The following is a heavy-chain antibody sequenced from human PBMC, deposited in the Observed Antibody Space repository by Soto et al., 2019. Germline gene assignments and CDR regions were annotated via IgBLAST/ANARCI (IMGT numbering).Heavy chain of an antibody. V-gene: IGHV3-30-3*01. CDR1: GFIFSSYA. Sequence: QVQLVESGGRVVQPGRSLRLSCAASGFIFSSYAMHWVRQAPGKGLEWVAVISYDGSKKYFADTVKGRFNISRDNSKNTMYLQMNSLRAADTAVYSCARGDQVVWLSPLDYWGQGTLVTVSS. CDR3: ARGDQVVWLSPLDY. J-gene: IGHJ4*02. CDR2: ISYDGSKK. D-gene: IGHD3-22*01.